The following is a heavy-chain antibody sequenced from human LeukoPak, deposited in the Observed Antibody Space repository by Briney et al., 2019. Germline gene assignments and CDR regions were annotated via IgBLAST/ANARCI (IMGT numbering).Heavy chain of an antibody. CDR2: IYYSGST. Sequence: SETLSLTCTVSGVSISGYYWNWIRQPPGKGLEWIGYIYYSGSTNYNPSLKSRVTISVDTSKNHFSLKLSSMTAADTAVYYCARGEPAFSSGWYTYYFDYWGQGTLVTVSS. D-gene: IGHD6-19*01. V-gene: IGHV4-59*01. CDR1: GVSISGYY. J-gene: IGHJ4*02. CDR3: ARGEPAFSSGWYTYYFDY.